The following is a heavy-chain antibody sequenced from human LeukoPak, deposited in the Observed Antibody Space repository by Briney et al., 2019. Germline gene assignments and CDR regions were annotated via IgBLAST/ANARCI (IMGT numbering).Heavy chain of an antibody. J-gene: IGHJ6*02. CDR2: LYSGGST. CDR3: ARGVVRGVPLHGDV. CDR1: GFTVSSNY. Sequence: GGSLRLSCAASGFTVSSNYMSWVRQAPGKGLEWVSVLYSGGSTYYADSVKGRFTISRDNSNNTLYLQMNSLRAEDTAIYYCARGVVRGVPLHGDVWGQGTTVTVSS. D-gene: IGHD3-10*01. V-gene: IGHV3-53*01.